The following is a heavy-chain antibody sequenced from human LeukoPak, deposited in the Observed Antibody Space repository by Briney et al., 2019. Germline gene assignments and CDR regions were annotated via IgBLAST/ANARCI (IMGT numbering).Heavy chain of an antibody. D-gene: IGHD3-22*01. CDR3: TRTPYYYGSSGYAFDY. CDR1: GGSISSGDYY. CDR2: IYYSGST. J-gene: IGHJ4*02. V-gene: IGHV4-30-4*01. Sequence: SQTLSLTCTVSGGSISSGDYYWSWIRQPPGKGLEWIGYIYYSGSTYYNPSLKSRVTISVDTSKNQFSLKLSSVTAADTAVYYCTRTPYYYGSSGYAFDYWGQGTLVTVSS.